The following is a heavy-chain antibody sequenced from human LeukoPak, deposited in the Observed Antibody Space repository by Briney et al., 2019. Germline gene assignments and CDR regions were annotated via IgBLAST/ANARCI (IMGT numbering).Heavy chain of an antibody. CDR1: GFTFSSYS. D-gene: IGHD3-10*01. CDR2: ISSSSSYI. J-gene: IGHJ4*02. Sequence: GGSLILSCAASGFTFSSYSMNWVRQAPGKGLEWVSSISSSSSYIYYADSVKGRFTISRDNAKNSLYLQMNSLRAEDTAVYYCARDSMVRGVIVPDYWGQGTLVTVSS. CDR3: ARDSMVRGVIVPDY. V-gene: IGHV3-21*01.